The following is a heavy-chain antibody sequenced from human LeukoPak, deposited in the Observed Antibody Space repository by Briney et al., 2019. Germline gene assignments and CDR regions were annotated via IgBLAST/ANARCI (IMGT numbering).Heavy chain of an antibody. CDR3: ARDAAPRYSSGWYWFDP. D-gene: IGHD6-19*01. CDR2: IYTSGST. V-gene: IGHV4-61*02. Sequence: PSETLSLTCTVSGGSISSGSYYWSWIRRPAGKGLEWIGRIYTSGSTNYNPSLKRRVTISVDTSKNQFSLKLSSVTAADTAVYYCARDAAPRYSSGWYWFDPWGQGTLVTVSS. CDR1: GGSISSGSYY. J-gene: IGHJ5*02.